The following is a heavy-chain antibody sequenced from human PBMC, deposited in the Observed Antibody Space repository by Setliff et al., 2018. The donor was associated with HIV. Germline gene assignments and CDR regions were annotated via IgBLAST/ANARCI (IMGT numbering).Heavy chain of an antibody. V-gene: IGHV1-24*01. CDR3: ATDNREGVGTPYYFDY. J-gene: IGHJ4*02. CDR1: GYTLTKLS. D-gene: IGHD1-26*01. CDR2: FDPELGET. Sequence: ASVKVSCKVSGYTLTKLSMHWVRQAPEKGLEWMGGFDPELGETFFAQNFRGGLTMTQDTSTDTAYMELTSLRSDDTAMYYCATDNREGVGTPYYFDYWGQGTQVTVSS.